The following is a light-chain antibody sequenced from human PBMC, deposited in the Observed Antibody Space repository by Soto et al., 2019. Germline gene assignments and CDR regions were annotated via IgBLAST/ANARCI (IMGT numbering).Light chain of an antibody. CDR1: GSTIGAGYD. V-gene: IGLV1-40*01. CDR3: QSYDSSLSVV. CDR2: DNN. Sequence: SALTQPPSVSGAPGQRVTISCTGSGSTIGAGYDVHWYQHLPGTAPKLLIYDNNSRPSGVPDRFSGSKSGTSASLAISGLQAEDEADYYCQSYDSSLSVVFGGGTQLTV. J-gene: IGLJ2*01.